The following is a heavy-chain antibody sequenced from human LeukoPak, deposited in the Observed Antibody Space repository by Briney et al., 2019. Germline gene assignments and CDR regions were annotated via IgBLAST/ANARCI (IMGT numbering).Heavy chain of an antibody. CDR1: GFTFSNHA. CDR3: AKNVVVKRYIDY. D-gene: IGHD2-15*01. J-gene: IGHJ4*02. CDR2: ISGSGRTT. V-gene: IGHV3-23*01. Sequence: PGGSLRLSCAASGFTFSNHAMSWVRQTPGKGLQWVSVISGSGRTTEYADSVKGRFTISRDNSKNMLSLQMNSLRVEDTAIYYCAKNVVVKRYIDYWGQGTLVTVSS.